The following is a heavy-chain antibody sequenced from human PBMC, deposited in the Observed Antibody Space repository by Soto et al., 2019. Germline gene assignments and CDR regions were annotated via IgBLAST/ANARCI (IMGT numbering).Heavy chain of an antibody. Sequence: QVQLVQSGAEVKKLGASVKVSCKASGYTITSYGSRWVRQAPEQGLEWMGWISAYNGNTKYAQKLQGRVTMTTDTSTSTAYMELRSLRSDDTAVYYCARDLGGSYYAPVDYWGQGTLVTVSS. CDR3: ARDLGGSYYAPVDY. CDR2: ISAYNGNT. D-gene: IGHD1-26*01. CDR1: GYTITSYG. V-gene: IGHV1-18*01. J-gene: IGHJ4*02.